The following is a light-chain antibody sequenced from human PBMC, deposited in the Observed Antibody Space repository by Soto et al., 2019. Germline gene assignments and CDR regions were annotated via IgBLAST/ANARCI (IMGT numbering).Light chain of an antibody. CDR1: SSDVGGYNY. J-gene: IGLJ2*01. V-gene: IGLV2-14*03. CDR3: ASFTRSVTVV. Sequence: QSALTQPASVSGSPGQSITISCAGTSSDVGGYNYVSWYQQHLGKVPRLIISDVNKRPSGVSDRFSGSKSGNTASLTISGLQAEDEADYYCASFTRSVTVVFGGGTKVTVL. CDR2: DVN.